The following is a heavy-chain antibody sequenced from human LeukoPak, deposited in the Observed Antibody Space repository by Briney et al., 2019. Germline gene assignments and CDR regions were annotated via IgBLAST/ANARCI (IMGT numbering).Heavy chain of an antibody. J-gene: IGHJ3*01. CDR3: ARALTRDALDL. CDR2: IRYDGSNK. Sequence: GGSLRLSCAASGFTFSSYGMHWVRQAPGKGLEWVAFIRYDGSNKYYADSVKGRFTISRDNAQDSLYLQVNNLKAGDTAVYYCARALTRDALDLWGQGTMVTVSS. V-gene: IGHV3-30*02. CDR1: GFTFSSYG.